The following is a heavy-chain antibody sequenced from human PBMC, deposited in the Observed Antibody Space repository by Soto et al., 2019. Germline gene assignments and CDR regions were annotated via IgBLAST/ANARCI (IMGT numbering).Heavy chain of an antibody. D-gene: IGHD4-17*01. V-gene: IGHV1-8*01. CDR3: ARVGSGGRLPYYGMDV. Sequence: ASVKVSCKASGYTFTSYDINWVRQATGQGLEWMGWMNPNSGNTGYAQKFQGRVTMTRNTSISTAYMELSSLRSEDTAVYYCARVGSGGRLPYYGMDVWGQGTTVTVSS. CDR1: GYTFTSYD. J-gene: IGHJ6*02. CDR2: MNPNSGNT.